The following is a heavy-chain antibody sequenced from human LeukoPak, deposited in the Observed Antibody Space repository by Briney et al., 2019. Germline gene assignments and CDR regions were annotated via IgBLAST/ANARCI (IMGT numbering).Heavy chain of an antibody. CDR1: GFTVSSNY. CDR3: ARNRIAAAGTGY. J-gene: IGHJ4*02. Sequence: GGSLRLSCAASGFTVSSNYMSWIRQAPGKGLEWVSYISSSGSTIYYADSVKGRFTISRDNAKNSLYLQMNSLRAEDTAVYYCARNRIAAAGTGYWGQGTLVTVSS. CDR2: ISSSGSTI. V-gene: IGHV3-11*01. D-gene: IGHD6-13*01.